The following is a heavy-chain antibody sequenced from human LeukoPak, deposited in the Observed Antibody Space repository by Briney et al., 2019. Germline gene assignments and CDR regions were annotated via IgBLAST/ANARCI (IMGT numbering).Heavy chain of an antibody. CDR1: GGSISSSSYY. CDR3: ARAYYYGPRVFDY. V-gene: IGHV4-39*07. CDR2: IYYSGST. Sequence: SETLSLTCTVSGGSISSSSYYWGWIRQPPGKGLEWIGSIYYSGSTNYNPSLKSRVTISVDTSKNQFSLKLSSVTAADTAVYYCARAYYYGPRVFDYWGQGTLVTVSS. J-gene: IGHJ4*02. D-gene: IGHD3-10*01.